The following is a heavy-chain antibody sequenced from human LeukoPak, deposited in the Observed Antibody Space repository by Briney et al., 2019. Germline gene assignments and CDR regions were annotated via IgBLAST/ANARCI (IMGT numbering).Heavy chain of an antibody. V-gene: IGHV3-49*03. D-gene: IGHD6-13*01. CDR1: GFTFGDYA. CDR2: IRSKAYGGTT. Sequence: PGRSLRLSCTASGFTFGDYAMSWIRQAPGKGLEWVGFIRSKAYGGTTEYAASVKGRFTISRDDSKSIAYLQMNSLKTEDTAAYYCTRGNSSGWYVVGWFYPWGRGALVTVSS. CDR3: TRGNSSGWYVVGWFYP. J-gene: IGHJ5*02.